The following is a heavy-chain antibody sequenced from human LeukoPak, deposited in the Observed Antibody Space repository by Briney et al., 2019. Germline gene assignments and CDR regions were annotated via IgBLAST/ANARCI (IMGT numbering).Heavy chain of an antibody. V-gene: IGHV4-34*01. CDR1: GGSFSGYY. Sequence: PSETLSLTCAVYGGSFSGYYWSWIRQPPGKGLEWIGEINHSGSTNYNPPLKSRVTISVDTSKNQFSLKLSSVTAADTAVYYCARNYAGMDVWGQGTTVTVSS. J-gene: IGHJ6*02. CDR2: INHSGST. CDR3: ARNYAGMDV.